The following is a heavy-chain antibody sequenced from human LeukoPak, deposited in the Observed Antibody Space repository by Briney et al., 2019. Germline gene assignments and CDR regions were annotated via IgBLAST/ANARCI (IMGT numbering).Heavy chain of an antibody. D-gene: IGHD5-18*01. J-gene: IGHJ4*02. CDR3: ARAGFVGYSYGYVVDY. CDR1: GYTFTSYD. CDR2: MNPNSGNT. V-gene: IGHV1-8*01. Sequence: GASVKVSCKASGYTFTSYDINWVRQATGQGLEWMGWMNPNSGNTGYAQKFQGRVTMTRNTSISTAYMELSSLRSEDTAVYYCARAGFVGYSYGYVVDYWGQGTLVTVSS.